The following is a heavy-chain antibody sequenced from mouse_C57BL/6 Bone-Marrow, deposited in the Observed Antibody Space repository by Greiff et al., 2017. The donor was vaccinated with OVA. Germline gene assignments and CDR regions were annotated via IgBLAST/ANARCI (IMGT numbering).Heavy chain of an antibody. CDR2: ISDGGSYT. CDR3: ARVDYDKKDY. J-gene: IGHJ2*01. D-gene: IGHD2-4*01. CDR1: GFTFSSYA. Sequence: DVKLVESGGGLVKPGGSLKLSCAASGFTFSSYAMSWVRQTPEKRLEWVATISDGGSYTYYPDNVKGRFTISRYNAKNNLYLQMSHLKSEDTAMYYCARVDYDKKDYWGQGTTLTVSS. V-gene: IGHV5-4*03.